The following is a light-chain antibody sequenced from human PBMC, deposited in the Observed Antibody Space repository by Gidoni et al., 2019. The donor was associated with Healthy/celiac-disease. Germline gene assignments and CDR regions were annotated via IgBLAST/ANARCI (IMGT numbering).Light chain of an antibody. V-gene: IGKV3-15*01. CDR1: QIVSSN. Sequence: EIVMTQSPATLSVSPGKRATLYCRASQIVSSNLAWYQQTPGQAPRLLIYGASTSATCIPAMFSCSVSGTEFTLTISSLQSEDFAVYYCQQYNNWPPYTFGQGTKLEIK. CDR2: GAS. J-gene: IGKJ2*01. CDR3: QQYNNWPPYT.